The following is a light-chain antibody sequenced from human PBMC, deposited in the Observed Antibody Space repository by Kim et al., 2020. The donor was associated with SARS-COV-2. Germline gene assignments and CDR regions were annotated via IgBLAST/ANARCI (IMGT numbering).Light chain of an antibody. V-gene: IGLV2-11*03. CDR2: DVR. CDR3: CSYAGRDIVM. Sequence: GQSVTISCTGTSSDVGGYNFGSWYQQHPGKAPKLIIYDVRKRPSGIPDRFSGSKSGYTASLTISGLQTEDEADYFCCSYAGRDIVMFGGGTQLTVL. J-gene: IGLJ3*02. CDR1: SSDVGGYNF.